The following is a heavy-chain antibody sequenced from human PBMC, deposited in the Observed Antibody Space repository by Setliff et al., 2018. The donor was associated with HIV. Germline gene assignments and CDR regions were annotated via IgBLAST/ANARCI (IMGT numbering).Heavy chain of an antibody. V-gene: IGHV4-59*11. CDR1: GGSISSHY. J-gene: IGHJ6*04. D-gene: IGHD3-16*01. Sequence: SETLSLTCTVSGGSISSHYWNWIRQPPGKGLEWIGYIYNSGTTNYNPSLRSRVATSVDTSKNQFSLKLSSVTAADTAIYYCARDLHQPGYFYYVDVWGKGTAVTVSS. CDR2: IYNSGTT. CDR3: ARDLHQPGYFYYVDV.